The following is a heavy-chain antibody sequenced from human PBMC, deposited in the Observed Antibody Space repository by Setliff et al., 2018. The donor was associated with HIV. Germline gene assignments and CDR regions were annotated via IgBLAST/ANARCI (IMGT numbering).Heavy chain of an antibody. J-gene: IGHJ5*02. V-gene: IGHV1-69*04. CDR1: GGAFISHT. CDR3: AKEQEIGSYLDP. CDR2: IIPILGIP. D-gene: IGHD2-2*02. Sequence: ASVKVSCKASGGAFISHTFTWVRQAPGQGLEWMGRIIPILGIPNYAQNFQGRLTISADKSTRTAYLELSSLRSDDSAVYFCAKEQEIGSYLDPWGQGTWGTVS.